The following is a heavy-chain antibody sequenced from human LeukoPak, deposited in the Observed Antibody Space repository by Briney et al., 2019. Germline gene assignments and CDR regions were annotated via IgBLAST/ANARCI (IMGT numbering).Heavy chain of an antibody. V-gene: IGHV3-48*04. J-gene: IGHJ3*02. D-gene: IGHD2-8*01. CDR2: ISSSGTTI. CDR1: GFTFNTYS. Sequence: PGGSLRLSCAASGFTFNTYSMNWVRQAPGKGLEWLSYISSSGTTIYYADSVKGRFTISRDNAKNSLYLQMNSLRAEDTAVYYCARDSPGYCTNGVCYRFAFDIWGQGTMVTVSS. CDR3: ARDSPGYCTNGVCYRFAFDI.